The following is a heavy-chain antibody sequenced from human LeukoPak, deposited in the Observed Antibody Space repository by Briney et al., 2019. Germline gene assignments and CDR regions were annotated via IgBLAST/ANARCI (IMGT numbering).Heavy chain of an antibody. CDR2: ISSSSSYI. D-gene: IGHD6-6*01. Sequence: DGSLRLSCAASGFTFSSYSVNWVRQAPGKGLEWVSSISSSSSYIYYADSVKGRFTISRDNAKNSLYLQMNSLRAEDTAVYYCARVGIAARYFDYWGQGTLVTVCS. J-gene: IGHJ4*02. V-gene: IGHV3-21*01. CDR1: GFTFSSYS. CDR3: ARVGIAARYFDY.